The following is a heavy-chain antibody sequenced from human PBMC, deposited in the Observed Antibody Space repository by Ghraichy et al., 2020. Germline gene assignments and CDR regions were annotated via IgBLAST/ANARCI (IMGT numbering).Heavy chain of an antibody. Sequence: ASVKVSCKASGYTFTSYDINWVRQATGQGLEWMGWMNPNSGNTGYAQKFQGRVTITRNTSISTAYMELSSLRSEDTAVYYCARVFGLRYFDWLTPYYYYGMDVWGQGTTVTVSS. CDR2: MNPNSGNT. V-gene: IGHV1-8*03. D-gene: IGHD3-9*01. CDR3: ARVFGLRYFDWLTPYYYYGMDV. J-gene: IGHJ6*02. CDR1: GYTFTSYD.